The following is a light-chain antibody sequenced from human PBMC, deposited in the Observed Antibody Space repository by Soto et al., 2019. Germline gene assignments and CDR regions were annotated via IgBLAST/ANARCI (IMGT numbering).Light chain of an antibody. CDR1: SSDVGGYNY. J-gene: IGLJ2*01. Sequence: QSALTQPASVSGSPGQSITISCTGTSSDVGGYNYVSWYQQHPGKAPKHMIYDVSNRPSGVSNRFSGSKSGNTASLTISGLQAEDEADYYCSSYTSSSTVVFVGGTKLTVL. CDR2: DVS. V-gene: IGLV2-14*01. CDR3: SSYTSSSTVV.